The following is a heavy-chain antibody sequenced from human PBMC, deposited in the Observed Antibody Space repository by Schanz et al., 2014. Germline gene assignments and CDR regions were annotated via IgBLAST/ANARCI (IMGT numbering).Heavy chain of an antibody. CDR1: GFTFSDYW. Sequence: EVHLVESGGGLVQPGGSLRLSCAASGFTFSDYWMSWVRQAPGKGLEWVANIKEDGSVKDYVDSVKGRFTISRDNSKNSLYLQMKSLRAEDTAVYYCAKAADWPVTRFDPWGQGTLVTVSS. CDR3: AKAADWPVTRFDP. CDR2: IKEDGSVK. D-gene: IGHD3-9*01. V-gene: IGHV3-7*05. J-gene: IGHJ5*02.